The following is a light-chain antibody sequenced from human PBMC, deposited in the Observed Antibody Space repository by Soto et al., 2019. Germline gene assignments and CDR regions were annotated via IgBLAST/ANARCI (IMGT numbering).Light chain of an antibody. J-gene: IGKJ1*01. CDR3: QQYSSSRT. CDR2: GGS. CDR1: QGLTTK. Sequence: EIVMTQSPATLSVSPGEGATLSCRASQGLTTKLAWYQQKPGQAPRLLIYGGSSRATGIPVRFSGSGSETDFTLTITRLEPEDFAVYYCQQYSSSRTFGQGTKVDIK. V-gene: IGKV3-20*01.